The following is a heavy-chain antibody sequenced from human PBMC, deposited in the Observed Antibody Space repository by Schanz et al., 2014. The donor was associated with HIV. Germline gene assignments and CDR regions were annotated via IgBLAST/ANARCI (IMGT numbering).Heavy chain of an antibody. CDR3: VRVANYDGDDYYQRSHFDL. D-gene: IGHD3-22*01. V-gene: IGHV1-69*01. CDR2: IMPKFGTE. Sequence: QVQLVQSGAAVKKPGASVKVSCKASGYTFINYDIHWVRQASGLGLEWMGLIMPKFGTENYAQKYQGRVTLTADATTAYMDLSSLKFEDTAVYYCVRVANYDGDDYYQRSHFDLWGQGTLVTVSS. CDR1: GYTFINYD. J-gene: IGHJ4*02.